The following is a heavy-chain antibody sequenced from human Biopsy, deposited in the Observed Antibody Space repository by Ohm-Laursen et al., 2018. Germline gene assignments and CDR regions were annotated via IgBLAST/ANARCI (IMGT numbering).Heavy chain of an antibody. D-gene: IGHD1-14*01. J-gene: IGHJ5*02. CDR3: ARGRTHLLPDHDWFDP. Sequence: SLRLSCTASGFSLRNFTINWVRQAPGKGLEWVSSISRSVSHILYAETLKGRFTSSRDNAKNSVYLQMNSLRVEDTDVYYCARGRTHLLPDHDWFDPWGQGTLVTVSS. CDR2: ISRSVSHI. V-gene: IGHV3-21*06. CDR1: GFSLRNFT.